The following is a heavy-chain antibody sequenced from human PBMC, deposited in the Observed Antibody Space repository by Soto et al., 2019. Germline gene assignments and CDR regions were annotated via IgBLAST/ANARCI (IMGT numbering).Heavy chain of an antibody. V-gene: IGHV4-59*08. J-gene: IGHJ4*02. CDR2: LYYGGST. CDR3: ARIGGYYQALDS. CDR1: GDSISSYY. D-gene: IGHD3-22*01. Sequence: SETLSLTWAVSGDSISSYYCMWIRQPPGKGLECIGYLYYGGSTTYNPSLKSRVTISVDTSKNQFSLKLDSVTAADTAVYYCARIGGYYQALDSWGQGTLVTVSS.